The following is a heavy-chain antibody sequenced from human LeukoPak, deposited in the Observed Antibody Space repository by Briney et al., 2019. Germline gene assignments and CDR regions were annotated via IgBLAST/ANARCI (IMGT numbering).Heavy chain of an antibody. J-gene: IGHJ4*02. V-gene: IGHV3-23*01. CDR1: GFTFSSYW. Sequence: AGGSLRLSCAASGFTFSSYWMSWVRQAPGKGLEWVSAISGSGGSTYYADSVKGRFTISRDNSKNTLYLQMNSLRAEDTAVYYCAKVLTRIAAADYWGQGTLVTVSS. D-gene: IGHD6-13*01. CDR2: ISGSGGST. CDR3: AKVLTRIAAADY.